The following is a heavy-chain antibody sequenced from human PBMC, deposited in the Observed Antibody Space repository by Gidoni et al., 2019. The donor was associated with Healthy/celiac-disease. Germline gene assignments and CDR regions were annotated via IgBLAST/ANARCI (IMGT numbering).Heavy chain of an antibody. V-gene: IGHV4-39*07. CDR3: ARDSADGLSYPD. J-gene: IGHJ4*02. Sequence: QLQLQESGPGLVKPSETLSLTCTVSGGSISSSSYYWGWIRQPPGKGLEWIGSIYYSGSTYYNPSLKSRVTISVDTSKNQFSLKLSSVTAADTAVYYCARDSADGLSYPDWGQGTLVTVSS. D-gene: IGHD3-3*01. CDR1: GGSISSSSYY. CDR2: IYYSGST.